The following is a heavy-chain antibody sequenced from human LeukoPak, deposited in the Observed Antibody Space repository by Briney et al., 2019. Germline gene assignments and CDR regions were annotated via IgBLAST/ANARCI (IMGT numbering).Heavy chain of an antibody. Sequence: GRSLRLSCAASGFTFSSYAMHWVRQAPGKGLEWVAVLSYDGSNKYYADSVKGRFTISRDNSKNTLYLQMNSLRAEDTAVYYCARDIVGATEFDYWGQGTLVTVSS. V-gene: IGHV3-30-3*01. J-gene: IGHJ4*02. CDR2: LSYDGSNK. D-gene: IGHD1-26*01. CDR3: ARDIVGATEFDY. CDR1: GFTFSSYA.